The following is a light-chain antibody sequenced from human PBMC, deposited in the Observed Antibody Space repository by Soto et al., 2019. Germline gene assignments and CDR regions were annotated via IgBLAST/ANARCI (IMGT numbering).Light chain of an antibody. CDR2: AAF. CDR3: QPTFRPPRT. Sequence: DIWVTQSPSYLSEYVGDRLTITCRASQSISSYLNWYQQKPGEAPKLLIYAAFSLNSGVPSRFSGSGAGTDFTLTIRSLQPEDFAPYYCQPTFRPPRTFGGGTKVDIK. CDR1: QSISSY. V-gene: IGKV1-39*01. J-gene: IGKJ4*01.